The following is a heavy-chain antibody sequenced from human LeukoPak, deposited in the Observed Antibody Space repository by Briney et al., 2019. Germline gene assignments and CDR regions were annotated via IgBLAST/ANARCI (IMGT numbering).Heavy chain of an antibody. CDR2: ISGSGGST. Sequence: GGSLRLSCAASGFTFSSYAMSWVRQAPGKGLEWVSAISGSGGSTYYADPVKGRFTISRDNTKNTLYLQMNSLRAEDTAVYYCAKDAQYYYDSSGYGNFDYWGQGTLVTVSS. CDR3: AKDAQYYYDSSGYGNFDY. D-gene: IGHD3-22*01. V-gene: IGHV3-23*01. J-gene: IGHJ4*02. CDR1: GFTFSSYA.